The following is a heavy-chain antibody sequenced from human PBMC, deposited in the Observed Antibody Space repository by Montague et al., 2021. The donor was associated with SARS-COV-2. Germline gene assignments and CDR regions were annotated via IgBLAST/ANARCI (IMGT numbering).Heavy chain of an antibody. J-gene: IGHJ3*02. D-gene: IGHD1-26*01. CDR3: ARPREAVSDAFDI. CDR1: GFTFSSYG. Sequence: SLRLSCAASGFTFSSYGMHWARQAPGKGLEWVAVIWYDGSNKYYADSVKGRFTISRDNSKNTLYLQMNSLRAEDTAVYYCARPREAVSDAFDIWGQGTMVTVSS. CDR2: IWYDGSNK. V-gene: IGHV3-33*01.